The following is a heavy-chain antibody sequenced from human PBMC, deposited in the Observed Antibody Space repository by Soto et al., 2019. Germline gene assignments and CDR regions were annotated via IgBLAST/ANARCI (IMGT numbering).Heavy chain of an antibody. Sequence: GEALKISCKASVYDFTNTWIGWVRQMPGKGLEWMGIIFPRDSDNRYSPSLQGQVTMSADKSISTAYLQWSSLKASGTAMYYCARVQYCSGDSCYNFDCWGQGTLVTVSS. CDR3: ARVQYCSGDSCYNFDC. V-gene: IGHV5-51*01. CDR1: VYDFTNTW. J-gene: IGHJ4*02. D-gene: IGHD2-15*01. CDR2: IFPRDSDN.